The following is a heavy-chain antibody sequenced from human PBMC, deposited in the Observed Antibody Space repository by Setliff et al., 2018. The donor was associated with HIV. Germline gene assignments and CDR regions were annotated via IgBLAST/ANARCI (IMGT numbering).Heavy chain of an antibody. CDR3: ASGSHGEGATDY. Sequence: SVKVSCKASGGTFSSYAIGWVRQAPGHVLEWMGGIIPFFGTGNYEQKFQGRVTITADASTNTAYMELSSLRSEDTAVYYCASGSHGEGATDYWGLGTLVTVSS. CDR1: GGTFSSYA. CDR2: IIPFFGTG. J-gene: IGHJ4*02. V-gene: IGHV1-69*13. D-gene: IGHD1-26*01.